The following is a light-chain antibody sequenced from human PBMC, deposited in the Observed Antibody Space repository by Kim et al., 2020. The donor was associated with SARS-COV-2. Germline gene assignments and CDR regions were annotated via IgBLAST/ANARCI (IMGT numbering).Light chain of an antibody. CDR1: SSNIGVDF. CDR3: AAWDDRLSGPV. V-gene: IGLV1-47*01. CDR2: RNS. J-gene: IGLJ3*02. Sequence: GQGVTISGSGRSSNIGVDFVYWYQQFPGTAPKLLIYRNSERPSGVPDRFSGSNAGTSASLAISGLRSEDEADYYCAAWDDRLSGPVFGGGTQLTVL.